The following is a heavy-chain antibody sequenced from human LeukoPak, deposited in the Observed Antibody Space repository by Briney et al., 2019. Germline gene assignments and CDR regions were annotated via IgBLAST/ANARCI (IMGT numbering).Heavy chain of an antibody. D-gene: IGHD2-21*01. J-gene: IGHJ4*02. CDR2: IGKDGSEK. CDR1: GFAFPGYW. CDR3: TRDIVWLQLQD. Sequence: GGSLRLSCSASGFAFPGYWTVWVRQAPGKGLEWVASIGKDGSEKDYADSVKDRFIISRDNARNLLYLQMNSLGVQDTGTYFCTRDIVWLQLQDWGQGALVTVSS. V-gene: IGHV3-7*01.